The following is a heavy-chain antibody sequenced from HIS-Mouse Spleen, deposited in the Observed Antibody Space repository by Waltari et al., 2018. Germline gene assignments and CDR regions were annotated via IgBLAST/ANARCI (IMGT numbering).Heavy chain of an antibody. J-gene: IGHJ4*02. D-gene: IGHD6-13*01. CDR2: INHSGST. CDR3: ARVNSSFDY. V-gene: IGHV4-34*01. Sequence: QVQLQQWGAGLLKPSETLSLYCAVYGGSFSGYYWSWIRQPPGKGLEWIGEINHSGSTNYNPSLKSRVTISVDTSKNQFSLKLSSVTAADTAVYYCARVNSSFDYWGQGTLVTVSS. CDR1: GGSFSGYY.